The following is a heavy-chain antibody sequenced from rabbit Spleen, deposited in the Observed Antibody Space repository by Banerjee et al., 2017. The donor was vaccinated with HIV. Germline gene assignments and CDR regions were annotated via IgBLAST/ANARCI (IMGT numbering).Heavy chain of an antibody. Sequence: QEQLVESGGGLVKPGASLTLTCIASGVSFSGSSYMCWVRQAPGKGLEWIACIDTGSSGFTYFASWAKGRFTISKPSSTTVTLQMTSLTAADTATYFCARDTSSSFSSYGMDLWGPGTLVTVS. V-gene: IGHV1S45*01. CDR3: ARDTSSSFSSYGMDL. CDR2: IDTGSSGFT. J-gene: IGHJ6*01. D-gene: IGHD1-1*01. CDR1: GVSFSGSSY.